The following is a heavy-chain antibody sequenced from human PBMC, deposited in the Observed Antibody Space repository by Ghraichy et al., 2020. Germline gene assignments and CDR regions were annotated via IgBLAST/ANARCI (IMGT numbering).Heavy chain of an antibody. CDR2: INHSGST. CDR1: GGSFSGYY. Sequence: SETLSLTCRVYGGSFSGYYWSWIRQPPGKGLEWIGEINHSGSTNYNPSLKSRVTISVDTSKNQFSLKLSSVTAADTAVYYCARGLTLRNYSFYYYYYYMDVWGKGTTVTVSS. D-gene: IGHD1-7*01. V-gene: IGHV4-34*01. CDR3: ARGLTLRNYSFYYYYYYMDV. J-gene: IGHJ6*03.